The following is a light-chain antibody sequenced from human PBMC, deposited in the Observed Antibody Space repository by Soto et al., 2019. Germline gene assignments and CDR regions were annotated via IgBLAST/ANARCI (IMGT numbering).Light chain of an antibody. Sequence: EIVVTQSPATLSASPGERVTLSCRASQSVSSDLAWYQQKPGQAPRGLMYAASTRAAGGPDRFSGSGSGTDFTLANSSLQSEDFAVFFCQQYKGGLPPFSFGQGTKLEIK. J-gene: IGKJ2*03. CDR2: AAS. CDR1: QSVSSD. CDR3: QQYKGGLPPFS. V-gene: IGKV3-15*01.